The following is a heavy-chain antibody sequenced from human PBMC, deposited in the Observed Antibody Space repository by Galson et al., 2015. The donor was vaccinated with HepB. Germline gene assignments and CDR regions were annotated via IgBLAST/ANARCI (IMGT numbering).Heavy chain of an antibody. D-gene: IGHD3-3*01. CDR2: ISYDGDKK. V-gene: IGHV3-30*01. CDR3: AREAIFGADYYYYRGMDV. J-gene: IGHJ6*02. CDR1: GFTFSRYA. Sequence: SLRLSCAASGFTFSRYAMHWVRQAPGKGLEWVAVISYDGDKKYYADSVKGRLTISRDNFKNTLYLQMNSLRAEDTAVYYCAREAIFGADYYYYRGMDVWGQGTTVTVSS.